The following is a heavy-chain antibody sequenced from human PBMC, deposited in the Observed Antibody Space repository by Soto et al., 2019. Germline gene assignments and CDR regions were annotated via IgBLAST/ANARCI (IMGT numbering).Heavy chain of an antibody. CDR2: IIPMFGAA. J-gene: IGHJ4*02. V-gene: IGHV1-69*13. CDR1: GYTFTSYD. CDR3: ARGMSTTVTSSFDY. D-gene: IGHD4-17*01. Sequence: GASVKVSCKASGYTFTSYDINWVRQAPGQGLEWMGGIIPMFGAADYAQKFRGRVTIIADESTSTAYMELSSLRSEDTAVYFCARGMSTTVTSSFDYWGQGALVTVSS.